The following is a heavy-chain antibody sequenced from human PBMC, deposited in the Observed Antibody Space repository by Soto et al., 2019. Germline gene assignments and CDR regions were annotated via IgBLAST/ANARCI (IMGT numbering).Heavy chain of an antibody. CDR1: GFTFDSFA. Sequence: EVQLLESGGGLEQPGGSLRLSCAASGFTFDSFAMTWVRQAPGKGLEWVSAISASGGSTFYADSVKGRFTSSRDSSKNTRYLQMNSLRAEDTAVYYCARGAVMPDSWGQGTLVTVSS. J-gene: IGHJ4*02. CDR2: ISASGGST. V-gene: IGHV3-23*01. CDR3: ARGAVMPDS. D-gene: IGHD3-16*01.